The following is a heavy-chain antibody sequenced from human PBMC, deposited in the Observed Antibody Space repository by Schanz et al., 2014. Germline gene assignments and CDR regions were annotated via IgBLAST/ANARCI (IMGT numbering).Heavy chain of an antibody. V-gene: IGHV3-23*04. Sequence: EVQLVESGGDLVQPGGSLSLSCAASGFTFSNYAMSWVRQAPGKGLDWVSIISGTGSTPYYADSVKGRYTISRDNSKNTRYLQMNSLRAEDTAIYYCAKGRTVWSGSDRKYYFDYWGQGTLVTVSS. D-gene: IGHD1-26*01. CDR2: ISGTGSTP. CDR1: GFTFSNYA. J-gene: IGHJ4*02. CDR3: AKGRTVWSGSDRKYYFDY.